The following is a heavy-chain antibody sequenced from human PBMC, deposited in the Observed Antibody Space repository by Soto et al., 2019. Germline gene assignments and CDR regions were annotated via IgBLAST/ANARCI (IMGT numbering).Heavy chain of an antibody. CDR2: YDPEDGEA. D-gene: IGHD4-17*01. CDR3: ATAVRWSNAPFDY. CDR1: GYTLTELS. J-gene: IGHJ4*02. Sequence: QVQLVQSGAEVKKPGASVKVSCTVSGYTLTELSIHWVRQTPGKGLEWLGGYDPEDGEAIYAQKFQGRVTMTVDTSTDTAYMDLSSLRSEDTAVYFCATAVRWSNAPFDYWGQGPLVTVSA. V-gene: IGHV1-24*01.